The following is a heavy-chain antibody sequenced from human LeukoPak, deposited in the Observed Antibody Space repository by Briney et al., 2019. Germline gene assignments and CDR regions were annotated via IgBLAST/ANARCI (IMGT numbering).Heavy chain of an antibody. CDR1: GGSISSGDYY. CDR2: IYYSGST. J-gene: IGHJ4*02. CDR3: AREAAAGNFDY. D-gene: IGHD6-13*01. Sequence: PSETLSLTCTVSGGSISSGDYYWSWIRQPPGKGLEWIGYIYYSGSTYYNPSLKSRVTISVDTSKNQFSLKLSSVTAADTAVYYCAREAAAGNFDYWGQGTLVTVSS. V-gene: IGHV4-30-4*01.